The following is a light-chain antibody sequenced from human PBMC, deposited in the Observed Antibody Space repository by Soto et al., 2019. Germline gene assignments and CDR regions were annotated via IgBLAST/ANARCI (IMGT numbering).Light chain of an antibody. J-gene: IGKJ1*01. Sequence: EIVRTQSPGTLSVSPGERATLSFGASQSVSSNLAWYQQKPGQAPRLLISDASTRATGIPARFSGSGSGTEFTLTISSLQSEDFAVYYCQQYNNWPRTFGQGTKVDI. CDR2: DAS. CDR3: QQYNNWPRT. V-gene: IGKV3-15*01. CDR1: QSVSSN.